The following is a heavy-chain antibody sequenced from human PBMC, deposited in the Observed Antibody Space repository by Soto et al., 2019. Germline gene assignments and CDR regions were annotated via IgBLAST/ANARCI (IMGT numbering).Heavy chain of an antibody. Sequence: GASVKVSCKASGYTFTGYYMHWVRQAPGQGLEWMGWINPNSGGTNYAQKFQGWVTMTRDTSISTAYMELSRLRSDDTAVYYCARGAIFGVVIIPYYGMDVWGQGTTVTVSS. CDR1: GYTFTGYY. J-gene: IGHJ6*02. CDR2: INPNSGGT. V-gene: IGHV1-2*04. CDR3: ARGAIFGVVIIPYYGMDV. D-gene: IGHD3-3*01.